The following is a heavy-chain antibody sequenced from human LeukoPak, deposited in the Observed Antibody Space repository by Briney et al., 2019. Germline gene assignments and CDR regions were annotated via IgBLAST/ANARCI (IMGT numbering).Heavy chain of an antibody. CDR2: INHSGST. Sequence: SETLSLTCAVYGGSFSGYYWSWIRQPPGKGLEWIGEINHSGSTNYNPSPKSRVTISVDTSKNQFSLKLSSVTAADTAVYYCARAFMYYDFWSGYHRSRNWFDPWGQGTLVTVSS. D-gene: IGHD3-3*01. V-gene: IGHV4-34*01. CDR3: ARAFMYYDFWSGYHRSRNWFDP. CDR1: GGSFSGYY. J-gene: IGHJ5*02.